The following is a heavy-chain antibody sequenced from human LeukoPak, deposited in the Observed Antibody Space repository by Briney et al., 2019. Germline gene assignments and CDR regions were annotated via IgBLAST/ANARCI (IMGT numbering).Heavy chain of an antibody. CDR3: ARGARIAARPYYFDY. CDR1: GYSFTNYW. CDR2: IYPGDSDT. D-gene: IGHD6-6*01. Sequence: GESLQISCEGSGYSFTNYWIAWVRQMPGKGLEWMGIIYPGDSDTRYSPSFQGQVTISADKSISTAYLQWSSLKASDTAMYYCARGARIAARPYYFDYWGQGTLVTVSS. J-gene: IGHJ4*02. V-gene: IGHV5-51*01.